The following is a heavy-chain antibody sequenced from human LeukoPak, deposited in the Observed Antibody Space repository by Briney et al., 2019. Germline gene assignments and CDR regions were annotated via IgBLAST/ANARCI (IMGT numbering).Heavy chain of an antibody. J-gene: IGHJ4*02. Sequence: SETLSLTCTVSGGSISSYYWSWIRQPPGKGLEWMGYINYSGSTNYNPSLKSRVTISVDTSKNQFSLKLSSVTAADTAVYYCASTYYFDDSGYSRFDYWGQGTLVTVSS. CDR3: ASTYYFDDSGYSRFDY. D-gene: IGHD3-22*01. CDR1: GGSISSYY. V-gene: IGHV4-59*08. CDR2: INYSGST.